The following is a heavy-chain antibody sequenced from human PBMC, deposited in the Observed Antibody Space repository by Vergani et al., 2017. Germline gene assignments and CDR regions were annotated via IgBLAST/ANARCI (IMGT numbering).Heavy chain of an antibody. CDR3: ARVASSYQVDY. CDR2: IYYSGST. J-gene: IGHJ4*02. D-gene: IGHD1-26*01. Sequence: QVQLQESGPGLVKPSETLSLTCIVSGGSISSYSWNWIRQPPGEGLEWIGDIYYSGSTNYNPSLKSRVTISVDTSKNQFSLKLSSVTAADTAVYYCARVASSYQVDYWGQGTLVTVSS. V-gene: IGHV4-59*01. CDR1: GGSISSYS.